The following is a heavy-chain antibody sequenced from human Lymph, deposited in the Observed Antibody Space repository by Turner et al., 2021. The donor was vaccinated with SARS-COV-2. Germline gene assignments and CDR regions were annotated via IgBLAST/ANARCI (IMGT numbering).Heavy chain of an antibody. J-gene: IGHJ4*02. V-gene: IGHV3-23*01. D-gene: IGHD6-19*01. CDR1: RFTFSSYA. CDR2: ISGSGGTT. CDR3: AKDRFTLSSGWEDY. Sequence: EVQLLESGGGLVQPGGSLRLSCAASRFTFSSYAMSWVRQAPGKGLEWVSGISGSGGTTHYADSVKGRFTISRDNSKNTLYLQMNSLRAEDTAVYYCAKDRFTLSSGWEDYWGQGTLVTVSS.